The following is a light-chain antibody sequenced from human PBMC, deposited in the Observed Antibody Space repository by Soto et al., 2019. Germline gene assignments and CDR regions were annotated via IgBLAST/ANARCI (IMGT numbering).Light chain of an antibody. Sequence: QSVLTQPASVSGSPGQSITISCIGSSSDIGGYKSVSWYQQHPGKAPKLIIYEVRDRPSGISNRFSGSKSGNMASLTISGLQAEDEADYYCSSYTTFSTFVFGGGTKLTVL. J-gene: IGLJ2*01. CDR2: EVR. CDR3: SSYTTFSTFV. V-gene: IGLV2-14*01. CDR1: SSDIGGYKS.